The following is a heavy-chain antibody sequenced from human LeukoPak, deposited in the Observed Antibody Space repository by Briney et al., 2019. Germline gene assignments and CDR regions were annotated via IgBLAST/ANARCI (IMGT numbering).Heavy chain of an antibody. Sequence: SETLSLTCTVSGGSISSSSYYWGWIRQPPGKGLEWIGSIYYSGSTYYNPSLKSRVTISVDTSKNQFSLNLSSVTAADTAVYYCATVAAAGRIDYWGQGTLVTVSS. D-gene: IGHD6-13*01. V-gene: IGHV4-39*07. J-gene: IGHJ4*02. CDR3: ATVAAAGRIDY. CDR2: IYYSGST. CDR1: GGSISSSSYY.